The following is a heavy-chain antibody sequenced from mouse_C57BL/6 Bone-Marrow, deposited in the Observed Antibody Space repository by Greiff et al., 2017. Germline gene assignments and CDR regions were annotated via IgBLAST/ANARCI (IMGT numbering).Heavy chain of an antibody. D-gene: IGHD2-5*01. CDR1: GYTFTSYW. J-gene: IGHJ3*01. V-gene: IGHV1-64*01. Sequence: VQLQQPGAELVKPGASVKLSCKASGYTFTSYWMHWVKQRPGQGLEWIGMIHPNSGSTNYNVKFKSKATLTVDKSPSTAYMQLSSLTAEDSAVYYCARTYSNYWAYWGQGTLVTVSA. CDR3: ARTYSNYWAY. CDR2: IHPNSGST.